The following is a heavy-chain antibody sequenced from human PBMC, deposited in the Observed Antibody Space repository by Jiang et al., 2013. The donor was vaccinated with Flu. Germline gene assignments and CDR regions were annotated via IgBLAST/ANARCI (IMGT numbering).Heavy chain of an antibody. CDR2: TYYRSKWYN. CDR3: ARGPGVVDP. CDR1: GDSVSSNVAA. Sequence: SQTLSLTCDISGDSVSSNVAAWNWIRQSPSRGLEWLGRTYYRSKWYNHYAISVRSRITISPDTSKNQVSLQLRSVTPEDTAVYYCARGPGVVDPWGQGTLVTVSS. J-gene: IGHJ5*02. V-gene: IGHV6-1*01.